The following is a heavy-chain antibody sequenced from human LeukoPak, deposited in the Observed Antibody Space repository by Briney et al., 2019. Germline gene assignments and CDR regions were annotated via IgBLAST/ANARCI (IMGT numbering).Heavy chain of an antibody. Sequence: ASVKVSCKASGYTFNSYGISWVRQAPGQGLEWMGWISAYNGNTNYAQKLQGRVTMTTDTSTSTAYMELRSLRSDDTAVYYCADTIAAAGNRWFDPWGQGTLVTVSS. J-gene: IGHJ5*02. CDR2: ISAYNGNT. V-gene: IGHV1-18*01. CDR1: GYTFNSYG. CDR3: ADTIAAAGNRWFDP. D-gene: IGHD6-13*01.